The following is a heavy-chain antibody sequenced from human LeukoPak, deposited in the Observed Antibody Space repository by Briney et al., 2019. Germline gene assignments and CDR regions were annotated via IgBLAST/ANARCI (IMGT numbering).Heavy chain of an antibody. D-gene: IGHD3-22*01. CDR2: IYYSGST. Sequence: SETLSLTCTVSGGSISSYYWSWIRQPPGKGLEWIGYIYYSGSTNYNPSLKSRVTISVDTSKNQFSLKLSSVTAADAAVYYCARGRHFYYYDSSGYYFDYWGQGTLVTVSS. J-gene: IGHJ4*02. V-gene: IGHV4-59*01. CDR3: ARGRHFYYYDSSGYYFDY. CDR1: GGSISSYY.